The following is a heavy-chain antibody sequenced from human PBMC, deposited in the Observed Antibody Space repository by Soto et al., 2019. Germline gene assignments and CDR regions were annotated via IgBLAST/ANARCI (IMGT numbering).Heavy chain of an antibody. CDR1: GGSVSINTYS. D-gene: IGHD3-10*01. CDR2: VFYTGST. J-gene: IGHJ5*02. V-gene: IGHV4-61*01. Sequence: SETLSLTCTVSGGSVSINTYSWSWIRQPPGKGLEWIGYVFYTGSTSYNPSLESRVTTSVDTSKNQFALKLTSVTAAETAVYYCARDQGHYYYGSGSTLGLDPWGQGTLVTVSS. CDR3: ARDQGHYYYGSGSTLGLDP.